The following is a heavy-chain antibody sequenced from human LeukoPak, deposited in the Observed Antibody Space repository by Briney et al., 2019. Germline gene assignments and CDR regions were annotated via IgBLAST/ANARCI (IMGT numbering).Heavy chain of an antibody. CDR2: IIPIFGTA. J-gene: IGHJ4*02. Sequence: GASVKVSCKASGYTFTSYGISWVRQAPGQGLEWMGGIIPIFGTANYAQKFQGRVTITADKSTSTAYMELSSLSTEDTALYYCAKGPTIPLYYPSGNYYETKAQFDFWGQGTLVTVSS. CDR1: GYTFTSYG. D-gene: IGHD3-10*01. CDR3: AKGPTIPLYYPSGNYYETKAQFDF. V-gene: IGHV1-69*06.